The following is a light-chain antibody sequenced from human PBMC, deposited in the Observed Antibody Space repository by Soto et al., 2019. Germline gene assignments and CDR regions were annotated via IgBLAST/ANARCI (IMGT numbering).Light chain of an antibody. CDR1: QSVYSN. Sequence: EIVMTQSPATLSVSPGERATLSCRASQSVYSNLAWYQQKPGQAPRLLIYHASTRATGIPARFSGGGSGTEFTLTISSLQSEDVAVYYCQQYTKWPLTVGGGTKVEIK. V-gene: IGKV3-15*01. J-gene: IGKJ4*01. CDR3: QQYTKWPLT. CDR2: HAS.